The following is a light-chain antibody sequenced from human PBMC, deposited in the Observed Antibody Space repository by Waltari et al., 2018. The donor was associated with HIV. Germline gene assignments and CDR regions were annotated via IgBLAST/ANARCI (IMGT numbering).Light chain of an antibody. CDR1: RSAVGGYNY. V-gene: IGLV2-11*01. CDR2: DGY. J-gene: IGLJ3*02. Sequence: QSALTQPRSVSGSPGQSVTISCPGTRSAVGGYNYVSWYHPHPGQSPKLLIHDGYTRPSGVPDRFSGSKSGNTASLTISGLQAEDEADYYCCAYTGAYTSGVFGAGTQLTVL. CDR3: CAYTGAYTSGV.